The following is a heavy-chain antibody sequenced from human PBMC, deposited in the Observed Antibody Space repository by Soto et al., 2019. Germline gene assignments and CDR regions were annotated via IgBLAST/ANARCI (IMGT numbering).Heavy chain of an antibody. J-gene: IGHJ5*01. V-gene: IGHV4-34*01. CDR1: SFSGHS. Sequence: SFSGHSWTWIRQSPGKGLEWIGDINHSGRVNYSPSLKSRVTISLDTSKNQFSLTLSAVTAADTAMYYCSTRAYDTNGYYRFDPWGQGTLVTVS. CDR2: INHSGRV. D-gene: IGHD3-22*01. CDR3: STRAYDTNGYYRFDP.